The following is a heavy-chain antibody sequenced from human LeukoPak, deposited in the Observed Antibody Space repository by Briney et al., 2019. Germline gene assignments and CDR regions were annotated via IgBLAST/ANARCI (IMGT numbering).Heavy chain of an antibody. D-gene: IGHD6-13*01. Sequence: EAPVKVSCKASGYTFTGYYMHWVRQAPGQGLEWMGWINPNSGGTNYAQKFQGRVTMTRDTSISTAYMELSRLRSDDTAVYYCARRSGVPPSSSLPFFDYWGQGTLVTVSS. V-gene: IGHV1-2*02. CDR1: GYTFTGYY. CDR3: ARRSGVPPSSSLPFFDY. CDR2: INPNSGGT. J-gene: IGHJ4*02.